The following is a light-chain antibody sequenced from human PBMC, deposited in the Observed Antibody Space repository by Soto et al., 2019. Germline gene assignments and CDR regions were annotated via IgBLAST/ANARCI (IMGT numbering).Light chain of an antibody. V-gene: IGLV2-23*01. CDR3: CAYAGRSTLEV. CDR2: EGS. J-gene: IGLJ2*01. Sequence: QSALTQPASVSGSPGQSITISCTGTSSDIGSYNLVSWYQQHPGKAPKLMIYEGSKRPSGVSNRFSGSKSGNTASLTISGLQAEDEADYYCCAYAGRSTLEVFGGGTKLTVL. CDR1: SSDIGSYNL.